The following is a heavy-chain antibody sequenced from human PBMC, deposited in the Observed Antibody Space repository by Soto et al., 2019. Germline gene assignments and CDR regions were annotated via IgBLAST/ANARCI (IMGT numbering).Heavy chain of an antibody. CDR3: ARRPLGGLDSNYGIDY. CDR1: GFTFSSYE. Sequence: PGGSLRLSCAASGFTFSSYEMNWVRQAPGKGLEWVSYISSSGSTIYYADSVKGRFTISRDNAKNSLYLQMNSLRAEDTAVYYCARRPLGGLDSNYGIDYWGQGTLVTVSS. V-gene: IGHV3-48*03. D-gene: IGHD4-4*01. CDR2: ISSSGSTI. J-gene: IGHJ4*02.